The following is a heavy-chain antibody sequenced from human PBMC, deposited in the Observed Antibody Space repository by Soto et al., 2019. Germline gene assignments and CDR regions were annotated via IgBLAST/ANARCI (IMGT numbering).Heavy chain of an antibody. CDR3: ARGLRLWFGELSRRGGYYYYMDV. J-gene: IGHJ6*03. D-gene: IGHD3-10*01. Sequence: QVQLQQWGAGLLKPSETLSLTCAVYGGSFSGYQWSWIRQTPGQGLEWIGEINDSGNINYNPSLKSRVTILVDTPTKQISLMLGSVTAADTAVYYCARGLRLWFGELSRRGGYYYYMDVWGKGTTVTVSS. CDR2: INDSGNI. CDR1: GGSFSGYQ. V-gene: IGHV4-34*01.